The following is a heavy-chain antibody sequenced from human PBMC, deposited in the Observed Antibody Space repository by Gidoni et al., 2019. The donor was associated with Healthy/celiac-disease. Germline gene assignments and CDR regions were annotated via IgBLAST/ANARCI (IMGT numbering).Heavy chain of an antibody. J-gene: IGHJ4*02. CDR2: ISGSGVST. V-gene: IGHV3-23*04. Sequence: EVQLVESGGGLVQPGGSLRLSCAASGFPFSSYAMSWVRQAPGKGLEWFSAISGSGVSTYSADSVKGRFTICRDNSKNTLYLQMNSLRAEDTAVYYCANHHGRSGDYWGQGTLVTVSS. D-gene: IGHD2-15*01. CDR3: ANHHGRSGDY. CDR1: GFPFSSYA.